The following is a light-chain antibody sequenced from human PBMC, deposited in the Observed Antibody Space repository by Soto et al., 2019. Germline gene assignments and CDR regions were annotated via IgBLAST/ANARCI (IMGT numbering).Light chain of an antibody. V-gene: IGLV2-14*01. CDR2: DVN. J-gene: IGLJ2*01. Sequence: QSALTQPASVSGSPGQSITLSCIGTSSDIGDYDYVSWYQRHPGRAPQLIIFDVNNRPSGVSNRFSGSKSGNTASLTLSGLQAEDEADYYCTSYSSGSTHVVFGGGTKLTVL. CDR3: TSYSSGSTHVV. CDR1: SSDIGDYDY.